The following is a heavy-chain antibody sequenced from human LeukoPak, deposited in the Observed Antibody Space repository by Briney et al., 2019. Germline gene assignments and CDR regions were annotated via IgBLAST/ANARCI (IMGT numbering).Heavy chain of an antibody. V-gene: IGHV4-59*11. D-gene: IGHD2-2*02. CDR1: GGSISSHY. CDR2: IYYSGST. J-gene: IGHJ4*02. Sequence: SETLSLTCTVSGGSISSHYWSWIRQPPGKGLEWIGYIYYSGSTNYNPSLKSRVTISVDTSKNQFSLKLSSVTAADTAVYYCARGASGDCSSTRCYTSDYFDYCGQGTLVTVSS. CDR3: ARGASGDCSSTRCYTSDYFDY.